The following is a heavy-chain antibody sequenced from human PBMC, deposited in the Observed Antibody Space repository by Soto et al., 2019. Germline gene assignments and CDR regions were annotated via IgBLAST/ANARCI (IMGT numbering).Heavy chain of an antibody. CDR3: ARLIGDYFYFDY. CDR2: IYYSGST. V-gene: IGHV4-39*01. J-gene: IGHJ4*02. Sequence: SETLSLTCTVSGGSISSSSYYWGWIRQPPGKGLEWIGSIYYSGSTYYNPSLKSRVTISVDTSKNQFSLKLSSVTAADTAVYYCARLIGDYFYFDYWGQGTPVTVSS. CDR1: GGSISSSSYY. D-gene: IGHD4-17*01.